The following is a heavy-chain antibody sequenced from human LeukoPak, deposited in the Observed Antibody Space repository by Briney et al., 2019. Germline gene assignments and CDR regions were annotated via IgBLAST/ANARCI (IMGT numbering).Heavy chain of an antibody. CDR3: ATESLEVVTAIGLQH. J-gene: IGHJ1*01. CDR1: GYNLTELS. V-gene: IGHV1-24*01. D-gene: IGHD2-21*02. CDR2: FDPEDGET. Sequence: GASVKVSCKVSGYNLTELSMHWVRQAPGKGLEWMGGFDPEDGETIYAQKFQGRVTMTEDTSTDTAYMELSSLRSEDTAVYYCATESLEVVTAIGLQHWGQGTLVTVSS.